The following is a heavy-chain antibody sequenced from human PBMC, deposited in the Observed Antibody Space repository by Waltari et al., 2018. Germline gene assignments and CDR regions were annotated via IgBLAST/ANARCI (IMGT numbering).Heavy chain of an antibody. CDR3: ARAKCCRDGYNPTDYYYYGMDV. CDR1: GGTFSSYA. D-gene: IGHD5-12*01. J-gene: IGHJ6*02. Sequence: QVQLVQSGAEVKKPGSSVKVSCKASGGTFSSYAISWVRQAPGQGLGWMGGIIPIFGTSNYAQKFQGRVTITADESTSTAYMELSSLRSEDTAVYYCARAKCCRDGYNPTDYYYYGMDVWGQGTTVTVSS. CDR2: IIPIFGTS. V-gene: IGHV1-69*01.